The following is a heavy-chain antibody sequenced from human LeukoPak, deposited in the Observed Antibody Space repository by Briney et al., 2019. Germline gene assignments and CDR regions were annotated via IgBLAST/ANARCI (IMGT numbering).Heavy chain of an antibody. J-gene: IGHJ5*02. CDR2: ISAYNGNT. CDR3: ARDSPADYDILTGYTNWFDP. V-gene: IGHV1-18*01. D-gene: IGHD3-9*01. Sequence: ASVKVSCKASGYTFTSYGISWVRQAPGQGLEWMGWISAYNGNTNYAQKLQGRVTMTTDTSTSTAYMELRSLRSDDTAVYYCARDSPADYDILTGYTNWFDPWGQGTLVTVSS. CDR1: GYTFTSYG.